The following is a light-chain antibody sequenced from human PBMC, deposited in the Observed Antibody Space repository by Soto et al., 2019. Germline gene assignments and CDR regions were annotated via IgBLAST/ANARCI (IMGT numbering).Light chain of an antibody. V-gene: IGKV3-15*01. CDR3: QQRDSWTIT. CDR2: GAS. Sequence: EIVMTQSPATLSVSPGQISTLSCRASQSVLTNLAWYQQKPGHAPRLLFYGASARATGLPARFSGSGSGTDFTLTISSLEPEDFAVYYCQQRDSWTITFGQGTRLEIK. CDR1: QSVLTN. J-gene: IGKJ5*01.